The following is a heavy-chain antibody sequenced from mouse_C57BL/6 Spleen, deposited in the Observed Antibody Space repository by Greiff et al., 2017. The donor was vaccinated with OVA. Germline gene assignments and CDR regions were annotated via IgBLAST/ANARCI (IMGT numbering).Heavy chain of an antibody. CDR1: GYTFTSYW. Sequence: VQLQQPGAELVRPGSSVKLSCKASGYTFTSYWMHWVKQRPIQGLEWIGNIDPSDSETHYNQKFKDKATLTVDKSSSTAYMQLSSLTSEDSAVYYCARGGYYGSSHFDYWGQGTTLTVSS. V-gene: IGHV1-52*01. CDR2: IDPSDSET. D-gene: IGHD1-1*01. J-gene: IGHJ2*01. CDR3: ARGGYYGSSHFDY.